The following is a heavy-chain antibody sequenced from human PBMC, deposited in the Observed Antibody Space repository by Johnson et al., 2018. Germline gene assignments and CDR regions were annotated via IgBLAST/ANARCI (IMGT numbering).Heavy chain of an antibody. CDR2: IGTTADT. V-gene: IGHV3-13*01. CDR3: ARAGWHDDVGKVSYYYYYMDV. J-gene: IGHJ6*03. CDR1: GFTFSDYD. Sequence: VQLVESGGGLVQPGGSLRLSCAASGFTFSDYDIHWVRQATGKGLEWVSGIGTTADTFYSDSVKGRFTIPSKNAQNSLYLQMNSLGAGDTAGYYCARAGWHDDVGKVSYYYYYMDVWGKGTTVTVSS. D-gene: IGHD1-1*01.